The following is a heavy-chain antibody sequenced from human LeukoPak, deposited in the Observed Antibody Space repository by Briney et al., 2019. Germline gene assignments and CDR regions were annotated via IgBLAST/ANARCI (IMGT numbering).Heavy chain of an antibody. D-gene: IGHD6-13*01. CDR1: GFTFSSYA. J-gene: IGHJ4*02. Sequence: GGSLRLSCAASGFTFSSYAMSWVRQAPGKGPEWVSGISGSGGNTYYADSVKGRFTISRDNSNSTLYLQMNSLRAEDTAVYYCARHSRGRWYVFDYWGQGTLVTVSS. CDR2: ISGSGGNT. V-gene: IGHV3-23*01. CDR3: ARHSRGRWYVFDY.